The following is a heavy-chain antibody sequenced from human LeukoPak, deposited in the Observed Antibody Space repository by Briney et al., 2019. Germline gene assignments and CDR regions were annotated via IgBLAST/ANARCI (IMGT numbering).Heavy chain of an antibody. V-gene: IGHV3-7*01. CDR1: GFTFSSYW. Sequence: GGSLRLSCAASGFTFSSYWMSLVRQAPGKGLEWVANIKQDGSEKYYVDSAKGRFTISRDNAKNSLYLQMNSLRAEDTAVYYCARDWDIVVVVAATTVGYWGQGTLVTVSS. CDR2: IKQDGSEK. J-gene: IGHJ4*02. D-gene: IGHD2-15*01. CDR3: ARDWDIVVVVAATTVGY.